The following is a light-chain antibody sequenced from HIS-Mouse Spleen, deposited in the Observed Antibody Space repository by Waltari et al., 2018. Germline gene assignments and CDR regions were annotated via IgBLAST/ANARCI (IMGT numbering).Light chain of an antibody. CDR2: NGS. V-gene: IGLV3-25*03. CDR1: ALPKQY. J-gene: IGLJ2*01. CDR3: QSADSSGTYSVV. Sequence: SYELTQPPSVSVSPGQTARITCSGDALPKQYAYWYQQKPGQAPVLVIYNGSERPSGIPERFSGSSSGTTVTLTISGVQAEDEADYYCQSADSSGTYSVVFGGGTKLTVL.